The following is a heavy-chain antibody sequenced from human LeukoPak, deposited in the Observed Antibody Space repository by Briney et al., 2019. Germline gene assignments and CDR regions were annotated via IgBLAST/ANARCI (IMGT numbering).Heavy chain of an antibody. CDR1: GFTFSSYA. CDR2: ISGSGINT. D-gene: IGHD3-3*02. Sequence: GGSLRLSCAASGFTFSSYAMSWVRQAPGKGLEWVSVISGSGINTYYADSVKGRFTISRDNSKNTLYLQMNSLRAEDTALYYCVKHSAPVLAAARFDYWGQGNLVTVSS. V-gene: IGHV3-23*01. J-gene: IGHJ4*02. CDR3: VKHSAPVLAAARFDY.